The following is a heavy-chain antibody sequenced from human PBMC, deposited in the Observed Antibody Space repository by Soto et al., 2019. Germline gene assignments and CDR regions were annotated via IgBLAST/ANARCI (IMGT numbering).Heavy chain of an antibody. CDR2: IYYRGST. D-gene: IGHD1-1*01. V-gene: IGHV4-59*01. J-gene: IGHJ4*02. CDR1: WGSISRYY. Sequence: SETLSLTCTVSWGSISRYYWRSIRQPPGKGLEWIGYIYYRGSTNYNPSLKSRVTISVDTSKNQFSLKLSSVTAADTAVYYCGAGRYGFDYWGQGTLVTVSS. CDR3: GAGRYGFDY.